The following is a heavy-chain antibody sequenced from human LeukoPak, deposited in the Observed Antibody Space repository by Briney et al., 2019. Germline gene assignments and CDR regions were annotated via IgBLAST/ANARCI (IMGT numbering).Heavy chain of an antibody. CDR2: IYYSGSA. D-gene: IGHD3-10*01. CDR1: DGSINSYY. V-gene: IGHV4-59*12. CDR3: ARVNYGSATKEDY. Sequence: SETLSLTCSVSDGSINSYYWNWIRRPPGKGLEWIGYIYYSGSAYYNPSLKSRVTISVDTSENQFSPKLSSVTAADTAVYYCARVNYGSATKEDYWGQGTLVTVSS. J-gene: IGHJ4*02.